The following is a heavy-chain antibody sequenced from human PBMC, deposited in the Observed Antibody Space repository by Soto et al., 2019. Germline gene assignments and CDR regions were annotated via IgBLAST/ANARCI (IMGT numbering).Heavy chain of an antibody. V-gene: IGHV3-23*01. CDR1: GFTFSSYA. J-gene: IGHJ3*02. CDR2: ISGSGGST. Sequence: GGSLRLSCAASGFTFSSYAMSWVRQAPGKGLEWVSAISGSGGSTYYADSVKGRFTISRDNSKNTLYLQMNSLRAEDTAVYYCAKDTAAAGPTTVTTSYAFDIWGQGTMVTVSS. CDR3: AKDTAAAGPTTVTTSYAFDI. D-gene: IGHD4-17*01.